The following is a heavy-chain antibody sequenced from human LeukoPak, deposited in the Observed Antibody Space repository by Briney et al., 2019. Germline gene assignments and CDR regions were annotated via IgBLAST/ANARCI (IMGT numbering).Heavy chain of an antibody. CDR1: GGSISSGDYY. Sequence: SETLSLTCTVSGGSISSGDYYWSWIRQPPGKGLEWIGYIYYSGSTYYNPFLKGGVTISVDTSNNQFSLKLSSVTAADTAVYYCARGFYKTAARDGYNFLNWGSNYYYGMDVWGQGTTVTVSS. D-gene: IGHD5-24*01. J-gene: IGHJ6*02. CDR2: IYYSGST. CDR3: ARGFYKTAARDGYNFLNWGSNYYYGMDV. V-gene: IGHV4-30-4*01.